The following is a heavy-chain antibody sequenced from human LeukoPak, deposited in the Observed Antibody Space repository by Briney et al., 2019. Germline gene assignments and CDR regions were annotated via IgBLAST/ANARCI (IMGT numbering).Heavy chain of an antibody. CDR1: GGTISGYY. CDR3: ARGPREADPGILGYSYYYGMDV. V-gene: IGHV4-59*12. Sequence: PSETLSLTCAVSGGTISGYYWSWIRQPPGKGLECMGYIYYSGTTNYNPSLKSRVTISVDTSKNQFSLKLSSVTAADTAVYYCARGPREADPGILGYSYYYGMDVWGQGTTVTVSS. CDR2: IYYSGTT. D-gene: IGHD2-15*01. J-gene: IGHJ6*02.